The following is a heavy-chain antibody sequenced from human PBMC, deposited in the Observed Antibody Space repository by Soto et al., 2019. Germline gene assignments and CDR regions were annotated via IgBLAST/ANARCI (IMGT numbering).Heavy chain of an antibody. Sequence: EVQLLESGGGLVQPGGSLRLSCAASGFTFSNYAMNWVRQAPGKGLEWVSTISGSDGSTYYADSVKGRFTISRDDSKNTVFLQMNSLRVEDTAVYYCAKDLERLTTFDYWGQGTLVTVSS. J-gene: IGHJ4*02. CDR3: AKDLERLTTFDY. CDR1: GFTFSNYA. V-gene: IGHV3-23*01. D-gene: IGHD4-17*01. CDR2: ISGSDGST.